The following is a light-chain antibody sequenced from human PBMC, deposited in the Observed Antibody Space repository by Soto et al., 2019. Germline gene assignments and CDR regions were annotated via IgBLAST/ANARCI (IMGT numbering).Light chain of an antibody. CDR1: SSAVGSYNL. CDR3: CSFAPSSTFVV. V-gene: IGLV2-23*01. Sequence: QSVLTQPASVSGSPGQSVTISCTGTSSAVGSYNLVSWYQQHPGKAPKLMIYEGSKRPSGVSNRFSGSKSGNTASLTISGLQAEDEADYYCCSFAPSSTFVVFGGGTKLTVL. CDR2: EGS. J-gene: IGLJ2*01.